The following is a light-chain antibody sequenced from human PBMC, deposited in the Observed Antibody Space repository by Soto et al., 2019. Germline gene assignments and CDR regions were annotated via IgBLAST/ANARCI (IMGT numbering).Light chain of an antibody. CDR1: TSDIGTYNY. CDR3: SSYTSSATLV. J-gene: IGLJ3*02. V-gene: IGLV2-14*01. CDR2: EVS. Sequence: QSVLTQPASVSGSPGQSITISCSGATSDIGTYNYVSWYQHHPGKVPTVIIYEVSNRPSGVSYRFSGSKSGNTASLTISGLQAEDEADYYCSSYTSSATLVFGGGTQLTVL.